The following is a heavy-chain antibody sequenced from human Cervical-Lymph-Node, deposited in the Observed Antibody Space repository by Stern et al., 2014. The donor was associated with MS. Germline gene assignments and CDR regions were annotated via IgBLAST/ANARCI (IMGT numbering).Heavy chain of an antibody. CDR3: ARDLTIFGVTHEENHY. V-gene: IGHV3-11*01. Sequence: VQLVESGGGLVKPGGSLRLSCEASGFTFSDYYMSWMRQAPGKGLEWISLISSTGLSIYYADSVKGRFTISRDNAKNSLYLQMSGLRAEDTAVYYCARDLTIFGVTHEENHYWGQGTLVAVSS. CDR1: GFTFSDYY. CDR2: ISSTGLSI. D-gene: IGHD3-3*01. J-gene: IGHJ4*02.